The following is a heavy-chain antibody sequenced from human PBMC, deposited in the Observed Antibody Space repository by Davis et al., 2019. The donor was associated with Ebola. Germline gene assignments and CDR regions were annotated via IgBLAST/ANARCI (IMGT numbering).Heavy chain of an antibody. J-gene: IGHJ5*02. CDR3: ARGHTYGRWDDRFDP. CDR1: GYPFSGYY. Sequence: AASVKVSCKASGYPFSGYYVHWVRQAPGQGLEWMGRINPNSGGTNYAPQFQGRVTMTIDTSINTAYMELDRLKSDDTALYYCARGHTYGRWDDRFDPWGQGTLVTVSS. V-gene: IGHV1-2*06. CDR2: INPNSGGT. D-gene: IGHD5-18*01.